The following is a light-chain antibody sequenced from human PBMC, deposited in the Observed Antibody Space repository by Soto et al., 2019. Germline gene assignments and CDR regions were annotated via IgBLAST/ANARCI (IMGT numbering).Light chain of an antibody. CDR3: QQYYSYSPRT. Sequence: DIQMTQSPSSLSASVGDRVTITCQASQDISNYLNWYQQKPGKAPKLLIYDASNLETGVPSRFSGSGSGTEFTLTISSLQPDDFATYYCQQYYSYSPRTFGQGTKVDIK. CDR2: DAS. V-gene: IGKV1-33*01. J-gene: IGKJ1*01. CDR1: QDISNY.